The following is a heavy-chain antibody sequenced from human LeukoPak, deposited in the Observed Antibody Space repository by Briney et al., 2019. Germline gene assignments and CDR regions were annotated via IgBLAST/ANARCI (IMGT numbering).Heavy chain of an antibody. Sequence: GASVKVSCKVSGYTLTELSMHWVRQAPGKGLEWMGGFDPEDGETIYAQKFQGRVTMTTDTSTSTAYMELRSLRSDDTAVYYCARETHSNTENAYWGQGTLVTVSS. J-gene: IGHJ4*02. D-gene: IGHD5-18*01. CDR3: ARETHSNTENAY. CDR1: GYTLTELS. CDR2: FDPEDGET. V-gene: IGHV1-24*01.